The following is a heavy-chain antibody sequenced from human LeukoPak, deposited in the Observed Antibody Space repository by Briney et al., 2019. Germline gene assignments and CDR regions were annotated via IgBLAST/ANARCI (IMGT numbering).Heavy chain of an antibody. D-gene: IGHD5-24*01. CDR1: GGSFSGYY. J-gene: IGHJ4*02. CDR3: ARVTPMATIVY. Sequence: KPSETLSLTCAVYGGSFSGYYWSWIRQPPGKGLEWIGEINHSGSTNYNPSLKSRVTISVDTSKNQFSLKLSSVTAADTAVYYCARVTPMATIVYWGQGTLVTVSS. CDR2: INHSGST. V-gene: IGHV4-34*01.